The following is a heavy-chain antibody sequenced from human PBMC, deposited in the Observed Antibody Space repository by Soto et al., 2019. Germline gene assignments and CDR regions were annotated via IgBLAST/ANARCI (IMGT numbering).Heavy chain of an antibody. D-gene: IGHD6-19*01. J-gene: IGHJ4*02. V-gene: IGHV3-7*05. CDR3: ARDLRYIAVAGPIIYFDY. CDR1: GFTFSSYW. CDR2: IKQDGSEK. Sequence: GGSLRLSCAASGFTFSSYWMSWVRQAPGKGLEWVANIKQDGSEKYYVDSVKGRFTISRDNAKNSLYLQMNSLRAEDTAVYYCARDLRYIAVAGPIIYFDYWGQGTLVTVSS.